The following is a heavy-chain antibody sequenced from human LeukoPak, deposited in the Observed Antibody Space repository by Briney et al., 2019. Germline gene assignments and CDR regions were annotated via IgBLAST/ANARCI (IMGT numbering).Heavy chain of an antibody. CDR2: IDWDDDK. CDR1: GFSLRTGGRR. V-gene: IGHV2-70*04. J-gene: IGHJ4*02. CDR3: ARIPVGEGGFDY. D-gene: IGHD3-10*01. Sequence: SGPTLVNPTQTLTLTCTFSGFSLRTGGRRVSWIRQPPGKALEWLARIDWDDDKFYSTSLKTRLTISKDTSKNQVVLTMTNMDPVDTATYYCARIPVGEGGFDYWGQGTLVTVSS.